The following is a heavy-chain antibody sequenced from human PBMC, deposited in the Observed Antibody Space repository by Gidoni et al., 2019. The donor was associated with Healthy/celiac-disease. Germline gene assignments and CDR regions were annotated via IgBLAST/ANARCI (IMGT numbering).Heavy chain of an antibody. J-gene: IGHJ4*02. CDR3: ARVGGMATMTGETNLFDY. Sequence: QVQLQESGPGLVKPSETLSLTCTVSGGSISSYYWSWIRQPPGKGLDWIGYIYYSGSTNYNPSLKSRVTISVDTSKNQFSLKLSSVTAADTAVYYCARVGGMATMTGETNLFDYWGQGTLVTVSS. CDR1: GGSISSYY. V-gene: IGHV4-59*01. CDR2: IYYSGST. D-gene: IGHD3-9*01.